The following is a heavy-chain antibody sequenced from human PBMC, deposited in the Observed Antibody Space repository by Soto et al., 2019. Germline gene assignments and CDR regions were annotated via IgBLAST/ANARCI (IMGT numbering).Heavy chain of an antibody. V-gene: IGHV3-74*01. Sequence: EVQLVESGGGLVQPGGSLRLSCAASGFTFSSYWMHWVRQAPGKGLVWVSRINSDGSSTSYADSVKGRFTISRDNAKNTLYLQMNSLRAEDTAVYYCARVRGGDGPAGHEDDAFDIWGQGTMVTVSS. CDR3: ARVRGGDGPAGHEDDAFDI. J-gene: IGHJ3*02. D-gene: IGHD2-21*02. CDR1: GFTFSSYW. CDR2: INSDGSST.